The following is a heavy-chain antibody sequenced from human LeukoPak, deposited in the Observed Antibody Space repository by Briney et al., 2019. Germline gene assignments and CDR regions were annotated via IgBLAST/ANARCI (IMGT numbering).Heavy chain of an antibody. CDR1: DYSISISYY. CDR2: IYYSGGT. V-gene: IGHV4-38-2*02. CDR3: ARHRTDAYNSPVGYFDL. D-gene: IGHD5-24*01. Sequence: SETLSLTCTVSDYSISISYYWAWLRQSPEKGLEWIGSIYYSGGTYYNPSLNLRFTISIDTSNNHFSLKLSSVTAADTSVYYCARHRTDAYNSPVGYFDLWGRGTLVTVSS. J-gene: IGHJ2*01.